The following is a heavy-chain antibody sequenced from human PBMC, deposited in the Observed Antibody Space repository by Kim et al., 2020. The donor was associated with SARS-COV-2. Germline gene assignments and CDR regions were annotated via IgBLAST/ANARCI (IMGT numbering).Heavy chain of an antibody. D-gene: IGHD5-12*01. CDR1: GFTFRSYW. J-gene: IGHJ3*02. V-gene: IGHV3-74*01. Sequence: GGSLRLSCGASGFTFRSYWMHWVRQVPGEGLVWVSRLDPDGRTNDYADSVKGRFTISRDNAKNTVYLQMNSLRAEDTAIYYCTRGGYTGQYSLCDMWGQG. CDR2: LDPDGRTN. CDR3: TRGGYTGQYSLCDM.